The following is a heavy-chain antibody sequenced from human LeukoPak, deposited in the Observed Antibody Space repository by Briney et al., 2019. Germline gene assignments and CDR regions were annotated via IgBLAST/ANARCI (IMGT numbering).Heavy chain of an antibody. V-gene: IGHV3-23*01. Sequence: PGGSLRLSCAASGFTFSSYAMSWVRQAPGRGLEWVSAISGSGGSTYYADSVKGRFTISGDNSKNTLYLQMNSLRAEDTAVYYCAKDKRVVGGRHGSYYYGMDVWGQGTTVTVSS. D-gene: IGHD1-26*01. J-gene: IGHJ6*02. CDR3: AKDKRVVGGRHGSYYYGMDV. CDR1: GFTFSSYA. CDR2: ISGSGGST.